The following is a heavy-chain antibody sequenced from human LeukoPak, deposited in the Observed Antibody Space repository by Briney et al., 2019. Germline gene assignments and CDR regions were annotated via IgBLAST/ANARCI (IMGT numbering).Heavy chain of an antibody. J-gene: IGHJ4*02. V-gene: IGHV3-64D*06. CDR2: ISSNGGST. Sequence: GGSLRLSCSASGFPFSSYAMHWVRQAPGKGLEYVSAISSNGGSTYYADSVKGRFTISRDNSKNTLYLQMSSLRAEDTAVYYCVKDQVPMTAAGLFDYWGQGTLVTVSS. CDR3: VKDQVPMTAAGLFDY. CDR1: GFPFSSYA. D-gene: IGHD6-13*01.